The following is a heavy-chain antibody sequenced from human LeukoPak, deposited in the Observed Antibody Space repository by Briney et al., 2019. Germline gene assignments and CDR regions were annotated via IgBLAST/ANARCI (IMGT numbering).Heavy chain of an antibody. CDR3: ARVFSANYDSSGYYYIDAFDI. Sequence: TSETLSLTCTVSGGSISSGGYYWSWIRQHPGKGLEWIGYIYYSGSTYYNPSLKSRVTISVDTSKNQFSLKLSSVTAADTAVYYCARVFSANYDSSGYYYIDAFDIWGQGTMVTVSS. CDR2: IYYSGST. CDR1: GGSISSGGYY. J-gene: IGHJ3*02. V-gene: IGHV4-31*03. D-gene: IGHD3-22*01.